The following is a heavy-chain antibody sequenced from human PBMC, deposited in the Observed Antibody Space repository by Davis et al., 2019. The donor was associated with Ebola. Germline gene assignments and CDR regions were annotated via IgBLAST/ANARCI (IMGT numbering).Heavy chain of an antibody. CDR2: IRNKANSYST. V-gene: IGHV3-72*01. Sequence: PGGSLRLSCAASGFTFSDHYMDWVRQAPGQGLEWVARIRNKANSYSTEYAASVKGRFTISRDDSKNSHYLQMNSLETEETAIYYCARGSVGTAFRAFDIWGQGTMVTVS. D-gene: IGHD5-18*01. CDR3: ARGSVGTAFRAFDI. CDR1: GFTFSDHY. J-gene: IGHJ3*02.